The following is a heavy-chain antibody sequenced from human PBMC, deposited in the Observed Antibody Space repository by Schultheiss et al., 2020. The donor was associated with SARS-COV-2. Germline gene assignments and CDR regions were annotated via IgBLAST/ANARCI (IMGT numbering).Heavy chain of an antibody. Sequence: SETLSLTCTVSGGSISSSSYYWGWIRQHPGKGLEWIGEIYHSGSTNYNPSLKSRVTISVDTSKNQFSLKLSSVTAADTAVYYCARGDYDFWSGYSHGMDVWGQGTTVTVSS. V-gene: IGHV4-39*07. CDR1: GGSISSSSYY. J-gene: IGHJ6*02. D-gene: IGHD3-3*01. CDR3: ARGDYDFWSGYSHGMDV. CDR2: IYHSGST.